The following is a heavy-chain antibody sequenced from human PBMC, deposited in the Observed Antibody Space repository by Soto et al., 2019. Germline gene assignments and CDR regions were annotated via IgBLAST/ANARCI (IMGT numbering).Heavy chain of an antibody. V-gene: IGHV3-74*01. CDR3: ARRGDPDY. CDR1: GFTFNYYW. Sequence: EVQLVESGGGLVQPGGSLRLSCVASGFTFNYYWMHWVRQAPGKGLVWVSRIQSDGSSPDYVGSVKGRFAISRHNDKTPLHLQTHKLRPEDTAVYYGARRGDPDYWGQAAVVTGSS. CDR2: IQSDGSSP. J-gene: IGHJ4*02. D-gene: IGHD2-21*02.